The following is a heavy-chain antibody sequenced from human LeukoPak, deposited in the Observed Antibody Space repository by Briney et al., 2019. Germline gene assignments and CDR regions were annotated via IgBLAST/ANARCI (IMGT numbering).Heavy chain of an antibody. Sequence: GGSLRLSCAASGFSFGSFAMSWVRQAPGKGLEWVSGIIGSGGTTFYADSVKGRFTISRDNSKNTLYLQMNSLRPEDTAVYYCAKGAASRGYTYMANWGQGTLVTVSS. CDR3: AKGAASRGYTYMAN. D-gene: IGHD5-18*01. CDR1: GFSFGSFA. J-gene: IGHJ4*02. V-gene: IGHV3-23*01. CDR2: IIGSGGTT.